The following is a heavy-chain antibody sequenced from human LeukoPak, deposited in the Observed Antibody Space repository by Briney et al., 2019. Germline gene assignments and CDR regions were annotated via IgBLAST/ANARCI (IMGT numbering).Heavy chain of an antibody. CDR2: ISPSGGT. V-gene: IGHV1-2*02. J-gene: IGHJ3*02. CDR3: ARALIGYCSSTSCFLDAFDI. Sequence: GASVKVSCKASGYTFTGYYMHWVRQAPGQGLEWMGWISPSGGTDYAQKFQGRVTMTRDTSITTAYMELDSLRSDDTAVYYCARALIGYCSSTSCFLDAFDIWGQGTMVTVSS. CDR1: GYTFTGYY. D-gene: IGHD2-2*01.